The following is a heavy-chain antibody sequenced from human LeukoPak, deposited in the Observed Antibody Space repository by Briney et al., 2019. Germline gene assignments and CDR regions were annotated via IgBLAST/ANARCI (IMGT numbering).Heavy chain of an antibody. J-gene: IGHJ5*02. CDR2: INPNSGGT. D-gene: IGHD1-26*01. Sequence: ASVKVSCKASGYTFTGYYMHWVRPAPGQGLEWMGWINPNSGGTNYAQKFQGRVTMTRDTSISTAYMELSRLRSDDTAVYYCARDRPPSGSYNHNWFDPWGQGTLVTVSS. V-gene: IGHV1-2*02. CDR3: ARDRPPSGSYNHNWFDP. CDR1: GYTFTGYY.